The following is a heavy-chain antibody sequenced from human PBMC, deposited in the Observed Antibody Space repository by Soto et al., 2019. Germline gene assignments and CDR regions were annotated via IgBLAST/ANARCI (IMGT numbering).Heavy chain of an antibody. CDR1: GYTFTSYA. CDR3: ARVYGGPRFVVVPAASDAFDI. CDR2: INAGNGNT. D-gene: IGHD2-2*01. V-gene: IGHV1-3*01. Sequence: GASVKVSCKASGYTFTSYAMHWVRQAPGQRLEWMGWINAGNGNTKYSQKFQGRVTITRDTSASTAYMELSSLRSEDTAVYYCARVYGGPRFVVVPAASDAFDIWGQGAMVTVSS. J-gene: IGHJ3*02.